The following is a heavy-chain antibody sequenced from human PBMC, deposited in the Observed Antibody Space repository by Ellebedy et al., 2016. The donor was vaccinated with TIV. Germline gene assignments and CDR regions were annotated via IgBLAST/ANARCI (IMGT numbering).Heavy chain of an antibody. D-gene: IGHD2-15*01. V-gene: IGHV1-24*01. CDR3: ARDRGGSRYYGMDV. CDR1: GYTFTGYY. Sequence: ASVKVSXKASGYTFTGYYMHWVRQAPGKGLEWMGGFDPEDGETIYAQKFQGRVTMTTDTSTSTAYMELRSLRSDDTAVYYCARDRGGSRYYGMDVWGQGTTVTVSS. CDR2: FDPEDGET. J-gene: IGHJ6*02.